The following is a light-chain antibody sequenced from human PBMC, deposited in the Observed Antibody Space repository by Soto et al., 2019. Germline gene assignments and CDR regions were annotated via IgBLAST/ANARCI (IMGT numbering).Light chain of an antibody. J-gene: IGKJ4*01. CDR3: QHYNTSLT. V-gene: IGKV3-15*01. CDR1: ESIDFN. CDR2: AAS. Sequence: DIVMTQSPSTLSVSPGDRVTLSCRASESIDFNLAWYQQKPGQAPKLLIYAASNWATGIPARFSGSGSGTDFTLTISSQQYEFFALYYCQHYNTSLTFGGGTKVDIK.